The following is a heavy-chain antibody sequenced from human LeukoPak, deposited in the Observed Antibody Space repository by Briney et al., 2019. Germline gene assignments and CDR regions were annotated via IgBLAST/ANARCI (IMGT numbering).Heavy chain of an antibody. Sequence: RASVKVSCKASGYTFTSYYMHWVRQAPGQGLEWMGWINPNSGGTNYAQKFQGRVTMTRDTSISTAYMELSRLRSDDTAVYYCARDPGPGYCSGGNCLDYWGQGTLVTVSS. V-gene: IGHV1-2*02. CDR3: ARDPGPGYCSGGNCLDY. J-gene: IGHJ4*02. CDR2: INPNSGGT. CDR1: GYTFTSYY. D-gene: IGHD2-15*01.